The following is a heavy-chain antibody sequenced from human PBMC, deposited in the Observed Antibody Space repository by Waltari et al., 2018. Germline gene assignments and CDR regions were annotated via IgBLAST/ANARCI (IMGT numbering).Heavy chain of an antibody. V-gene: IGHV4-34*01. CDR1: RGSFTSYF. D-gene: IGHD1-26*01. J-gene: IGHJ3*02. CDR2: INHSGST. CDR3: ARGGAFAFDI. Sequence: QVQLEQWGAGLLRPSETLSLTCGVFRGSFTSYFWTWVRQPPGKGLEWIGEINHSGSTNYNPSLKSRDTISVDTSRNQFSLKLFSVTAADTAVYYCARGGAFAFDIWGQGTMLTVSS.